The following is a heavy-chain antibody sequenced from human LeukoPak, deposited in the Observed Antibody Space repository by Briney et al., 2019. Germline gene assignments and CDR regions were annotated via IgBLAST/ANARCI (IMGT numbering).Heavy chain of an antibody. J-gene: IGHJ4*02. CDR2: ISSSGGST. V-gene: IGHV3-23*01. CDR3: AKIVSAGGSDY. D-gene: IGHD1-26*01. CDR1: GFTFSSYG. Sequence: GGSLRLSCAASGFTFSSYGMTWVRQAPGKGLEWVSAISSSGGSTYYADSVKGRFTISRDNSKNTLYLQMNSLRAEDTAVYYCAKIVSAGGSDYWGRGTLVTVSS.